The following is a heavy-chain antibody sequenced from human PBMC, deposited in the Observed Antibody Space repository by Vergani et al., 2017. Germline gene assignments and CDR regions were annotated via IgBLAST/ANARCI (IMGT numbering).Heavy chain of an antibody. Sequence: QVQLVQSGAEVKKPGSSVKVSCKASGGTFSSYAISWVRQAPGQGLEWMGRIIPILGIANYAQKFQGRFTMTADKSTSTAYMELSSLRSEDTAVYYCARDGETETIFGANYYGMDVWGQGTTVTVAS. J-gene: IGHJ6*02. V-gene: IGHV1-69*04. CDR2: IIPILGIA. D-gene: IGHD3-3*01. CDR1: GGTFSSYA. CDR3: ARDGETETIFGANYYGMDV.